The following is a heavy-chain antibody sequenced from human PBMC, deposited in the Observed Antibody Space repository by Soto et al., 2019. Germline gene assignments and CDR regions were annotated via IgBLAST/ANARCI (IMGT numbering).Heavy chain of an antibody. Sequence: PGGSLRLSCAASGFTFSSYSMNWVRQAPGKGLEWVSAISGSSSNIYYADSVKGRFTISRDNSKNTLYLQMNSLRAEDTAVYYCAKDVIAVAGVDFDYWGQGTLVTVSS. V-gene: IGHV3-23*01. CDR1: GFTFSSYS. D-gene: IGHD6-19*01. J-gene: IGHJ4*02. CDR3: AKDVIAVAGVDFDY. CDR2: ISGSSSNI.